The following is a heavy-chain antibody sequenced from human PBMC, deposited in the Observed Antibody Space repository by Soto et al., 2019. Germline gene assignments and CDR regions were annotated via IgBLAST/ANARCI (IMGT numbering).Heavy chain of an antibody. CDR2: ISSGGGST. CDR1: GLTFSSYA. Sequence: EVQLLESGGGLVQPGGSLRLSCAASGLTFSSYAMNWVRQAPGKGLEWVSGISSGGGSTYYADSVKGRFTVSRDKSKNTLFLQMNSLRAEDTALYYCAKNPPAPYHYDIPGYQWYFDLWGRGTLVTVAS. CDR3: AKNPPAPYHYDIPGYQWYFDL. D-gene: IGHD3-22*01. J-gene: IGHJ2*01. V-gene: IGHV3-23*01.